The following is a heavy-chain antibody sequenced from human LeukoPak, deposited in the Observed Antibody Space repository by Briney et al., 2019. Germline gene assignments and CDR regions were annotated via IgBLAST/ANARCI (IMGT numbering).Heavy chain of an antibody. CDR1: GGSISSSNW. CDR2: IYHSGST. Sequence: PSETLSLTCAVSGGSISSSNWWSWVRQPPGKGLEWIGEIYHSGSTNYNPSLKSRVTISVDKSKNQFSLKLSSVTAADTAVYYCAVDMITFGGVIVQQAFDIWGQGTMVTVSS. CDR3: AVDMITFGGVIVQQAFDI. J-gene: IGHJ3*02. D-gene: IGHD3-16*02. V-gene: IGHV4-4*02.